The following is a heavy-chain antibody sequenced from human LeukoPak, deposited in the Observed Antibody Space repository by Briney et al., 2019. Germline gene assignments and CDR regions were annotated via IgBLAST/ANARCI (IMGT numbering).Heavy chain of an antibody. D-gene: IGHD2-2*02. CDR2: IIPIFGTA. Sequence: ASVTVSCTASGGTFSIYAISWVRQAPGQGLEWMGGIIPIFGTANYAQKFQGRVTITADESTSTAYMELSSLRSEDTAVYYCARDLSVVVPAAITPKNYYGMDVWGQGTTVTVSS. CDR1: GGTFSIYA. CDR3: ARDLSVVVPAAITPKNYYGMDV. V-gene: IGHV1-69*13. J-gene: IGHJ6*02.